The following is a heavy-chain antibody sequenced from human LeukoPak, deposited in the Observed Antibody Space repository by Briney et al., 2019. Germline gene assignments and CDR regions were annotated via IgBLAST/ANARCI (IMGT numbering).Heavy chain of an antibody. D-gene: IGHD3-9*01. J-gene: IGHJ4*02. V-gene: IGHV3-11*04. CDR2: ISSSGSTM. CDR3: ARGVYYDILTGYYNWDYFDY. Sequence: GGSLRLSCAASGFTFSDYYMSWIRQAPGKGLEWVSYISSSGSTMYYADSVKGRFTISRDNAKNSLYLQMNSLRAEDTAAYYCARGVYYDILTGYYNWDYFDYWGQGTLVTVSS. CDR1: GFTFSDYY.